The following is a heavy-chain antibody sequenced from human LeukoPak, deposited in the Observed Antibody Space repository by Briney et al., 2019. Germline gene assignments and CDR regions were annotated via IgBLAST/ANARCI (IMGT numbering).Heavy chain of an antibody. V-gene: IGHV4-59*12. J-gene: IGHJ4*02. CDR1: GGSISNYY. CDR3: ASTFGGVIAIDY. D-gene: IGHD3-16*02. CDR2: IYYSGST. Sequence: SEALSLTCSVSGGSISNYYWSWIRQPPGKGLEWIGYIYYSGSTIYNPSLKSRVTISVDTSKKQFSLKLSSVTAADTAVYYCASTFGGVIAIDYWGQGTLVTVSS.